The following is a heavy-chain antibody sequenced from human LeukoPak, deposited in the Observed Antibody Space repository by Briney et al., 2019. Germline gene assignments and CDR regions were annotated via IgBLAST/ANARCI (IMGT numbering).Heavy chain of an antibody. CDR1: GFTFSSYS. D-gene: IGHD1-26*01. CDR2: ISSSSSYI. V-gene: IGHV3-21*01. J-gene: IGHJ4*02. CDR3: ARAREEWELLPLHFDY. Sequence: EGSLRLSCAASGFTFSSYSMNWVRQAPGKGLEWVSSISSSSSYIYYADSVKGRFTISRDNAKNSLYLQMNSLRAEDTAVYYCARAREEWELLPLHFDYWGQGTLVTVSS.